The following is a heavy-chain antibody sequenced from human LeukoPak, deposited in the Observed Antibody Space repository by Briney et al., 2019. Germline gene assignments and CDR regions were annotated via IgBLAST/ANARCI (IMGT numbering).Heavy chain of an antibody. V-gene: IGHV1-46*01. J-gene: IGHJ6*02. Sequence: ASVKVSCKASGSTFTSFYMHWVRQAPGQGLEWMGLISPSGGRTSYAQKFQGRVTMTRDTSTSTVYLELSSLRSEDTAVYYCARAFWSGLTFRYYYGMDVWGQGTTVTVSS. CDR2: ISPSGGRT. CDR3: ARAFWSGLTFRYYYGMDV. CDR1: GSTFTSFY. D-gene: IGHD3-3*01.